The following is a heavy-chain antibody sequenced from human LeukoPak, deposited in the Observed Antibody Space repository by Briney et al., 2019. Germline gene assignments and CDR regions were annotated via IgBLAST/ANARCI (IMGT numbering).Heavy chain of an antibody. CDR3: ARHPKRHSSSNGVWFDP. CDR1: GGSFSGYY. CDR2: INHSGST. V-gene: IGHV4-34*01. Sequence: SETLSLTCAVYGGSFSGYYWSWIRQPPGKGLEWIGEINHSGSTNYNPSLKSRVTISVDTSKNQFSLKLSSVTAADTAVYYCARHPKRHSSSNGVWFDPWGQGTLVTVSS. J-gene: IGHJ5*02. D-gene: IGHD6-13*01.